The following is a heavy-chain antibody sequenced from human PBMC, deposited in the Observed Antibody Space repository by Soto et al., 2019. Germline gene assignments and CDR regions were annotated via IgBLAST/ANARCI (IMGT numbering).Heavy chain of an antibody. D-gene: IGHD6-13*01. CDR1: GFTFSADY. V-gene: IGHV1-2*02. CDR2: INPNSGGT. J-gene: IGHJ6*02. Sequence: PSVNVSCKASGFTFSADYIYWVRQAPGQGLEWIGWINPNSGGTNNTQKFQGRVTMTRDTSTSTVYMELSALISDDTAVYYCARSLLDEYSSSWRSAYYGMDVWGQGTTVTVSS. CDR3: ARSLLDEYSSSWRSAYYGMDV.